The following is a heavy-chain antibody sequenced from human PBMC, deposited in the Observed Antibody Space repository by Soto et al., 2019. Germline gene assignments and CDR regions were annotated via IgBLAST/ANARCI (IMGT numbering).Heavy chain of an antibody. CDR1: GFTFSNAW. V-gene: IGHV3-15*01. CDR3: TTPYYYDSSGYYYFDY. CDR2: IKSKTDGGTT. D-gene: IGHD3-22*01. J-gene: IGHJ4*02. Sequence: GGSLRLSCAASGFTFSNAWMSWVRQAPGKGLEWVGHIKSKTDGGTTDYAAPVKGRFTISRDDSKNTLYLQMNSLKTEDTAVYYCTTPYYYDSSGYYYFDYWGQGTLVTVSS.